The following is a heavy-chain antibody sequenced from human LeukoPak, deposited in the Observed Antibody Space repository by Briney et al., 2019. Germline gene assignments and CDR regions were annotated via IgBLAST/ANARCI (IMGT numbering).Heavy chain of an antibody. Sequence: SETLSLTCTVSGGSISSYYWSWIRQPPGKGLEWIGYIYYSGSTNYNPSLKSRVTISVDTSKNQFSLKLSSVTAADTAVYYCARDTKEFNYYGSGEYGMDVWGQGTTVTVSS. D-gene: IGHD3-10*01. CDR3: ARDTKEFNYYGSGEYGMDV. CDR1: GGSISSYY. CDR2: IYYSGST. V-gene: IGHV4-59*01. J-gene: IGHJ6*02.